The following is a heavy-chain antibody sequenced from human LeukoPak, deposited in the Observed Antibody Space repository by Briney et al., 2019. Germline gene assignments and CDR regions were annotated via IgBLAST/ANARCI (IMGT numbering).Heavy chain of an antibody. CDR3: ARTWHPDI. Sequence: GRSLRLSCAASGFTFSSYGMHWVRQAPGKGLEWVALMSYDGSKTYYADSVKGRFTISRDNSRNTLYLQMNSLRAEDTAMYYCARTWHPDIWGQGTMVTVSS. J-gene: IGHJ3*02. CDR2: MSYDGSKT. CDR1: GFTFSSYG. V-gene: IGHV3-30*03.